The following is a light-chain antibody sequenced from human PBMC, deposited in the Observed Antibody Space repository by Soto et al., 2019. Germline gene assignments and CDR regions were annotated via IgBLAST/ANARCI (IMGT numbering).Light chain of an antibody. CDR2: DAS. CDR3: QQYGSSPLT. Sequence: EIVLTQSPGTLSLSSGERATLSFRASQSVGSSYLAWYQQKPGQAPRLLIYDASSRATGIPDRFSASGSGTDFTLTISRLEPEDLAVYYCQQYGSSPLTFGGGTKVDIK. J-gene: IGKJ4*01. CDR1: QSVGSSY. V-gene: IGKV3-20*01.